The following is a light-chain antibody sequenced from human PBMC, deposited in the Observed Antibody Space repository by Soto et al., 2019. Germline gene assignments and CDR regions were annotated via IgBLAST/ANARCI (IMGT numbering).Light chain of an antibody. J-gene: IGLJ2*01. V-gene: IGLV7-46*01. CDR2: DTT. CDR1: TGAVTSGHY. Sequence: QAVVTQEPSLTVSPGGTVTLTCGSSTGAVTSGHYPYWFQQKPGQAPRTLIYDTTNKHSWTPARFSGSLLGGKAALTLSGAQPEDEADYYGLLFYTDIRVFGGGTKLTVL. CDR3: LLFYTDIRV.